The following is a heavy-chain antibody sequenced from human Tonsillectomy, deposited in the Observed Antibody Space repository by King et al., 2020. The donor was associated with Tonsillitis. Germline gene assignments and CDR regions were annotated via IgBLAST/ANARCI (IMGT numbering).Heavy chain of an antibody. CDR1: GGSISSTSYS. CDR2: IYYSGTT. J-gene: IGHJ4*02. CDR3: ARLRPSSRSWSECGSFAS. Sequence: QLQESGPGLVKPSETLSLTCTVSGGSISSTSYSWGWIRQPPGKGLQWIGNIYYSGTTYYNPTLKSRVTRSVDTSKNQCSLKLSSVTAADTGVYYCARLRPSSRSWSECGSFASWGQAPLVTVSS. V-gene: IGHV4-39*07. D-gene: IGHD6-13*01.